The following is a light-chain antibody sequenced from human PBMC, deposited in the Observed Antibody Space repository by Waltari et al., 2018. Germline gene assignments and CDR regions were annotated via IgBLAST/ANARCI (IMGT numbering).Light chain of an antibody. V-gene: IGKV3-15*01. J-gene: IGKJ3*01. CDR2: GAS. Sequence: EIVMTQSPVTLSVSPGEGATLSCRASQSVDNDLAWYQQKPGQAPGLVIYGASTRATGVPGRFSGGGSGTEFTLTISSLQSEDFAVYYCPQYNTWPLSVGPGTTVDIK. CDR3: PQYNTWPLS. CDR1: QSVDND.